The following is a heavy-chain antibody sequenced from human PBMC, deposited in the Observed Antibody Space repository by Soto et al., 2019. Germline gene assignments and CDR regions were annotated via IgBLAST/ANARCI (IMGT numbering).Heavy chain of an antibody. CDR2: MNPNSGNT. CDR1: GYTFTSYD. J-gene: IGHJ3*02. CDR3: KTFGSSWWNDAFDI. D-gene: IGHD6-13*01. Sequence: GASVKVSCKASGYTFTSYDIDWVRQATGQGLEWMGWMNPNSGNTGYAQKFQGRVTMTRNTSISTAYMELSSLRSEDTAVYYCKTFGSSWWNDAFDIWGQGTMVTVSS. V-gene: IGHV1-8*01.